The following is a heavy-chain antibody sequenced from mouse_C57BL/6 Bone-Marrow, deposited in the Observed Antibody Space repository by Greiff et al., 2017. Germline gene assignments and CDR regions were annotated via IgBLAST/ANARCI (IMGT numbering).Heavy chain of an antibody. CDR2: INPNNGGT. V-gene: IGHV1-26*01. J-gene: IGHJ3*01. CDR3: ARRDYGSSSWFAY. CDR1: GYTFTDYY. D-gene: IGHD1-1*01. Sequence: EVQLQQSGPELVKPGASVKISCKASGYTFTDYYMNWVKQSHGKSLEWIGDINPNNGGTRYNQKFKGKATLTVDKSSSTAYMELRSLTSEDSAVYYCARRDYGSSSWFAYWGQVTLVTVSA.